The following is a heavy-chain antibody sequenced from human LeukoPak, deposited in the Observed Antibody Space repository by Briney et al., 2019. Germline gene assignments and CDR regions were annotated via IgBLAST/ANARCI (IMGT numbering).Heavy chain of an antibody. CDR1: GFTFSSYA. Sequence: PGGSLRLPCAASGFTFSSYAMHWVRQAPGKGLEWVAVISYDGSNKYYADSVKGRFTISRDNSKNTLYLQMNSLRAEDTAVYYCARDRGSYDSSGYDAFDIWGQGTMVTVSS. J-gene: IGHJ3*02. CDR2: ISYDGSNK. CDR3: ARDRGSYDSSGYDAFDI. D-gene: IGHD3-22*01. V-gene: IGHV3-30-3*01.